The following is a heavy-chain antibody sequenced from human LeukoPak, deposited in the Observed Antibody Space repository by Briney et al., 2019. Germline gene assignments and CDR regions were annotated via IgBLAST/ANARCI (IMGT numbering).Heavy chain of an antibody. CDR1: GGSISSGGYY. J-gene: IGHJ4*02. Sequence: SETLSLTCTVSGGSISSGGYYWSWIRQPPGKGLEWIGYIYHSGSTYYNPSLKSRVTISVDRSKNQFSLKLSSVTAADTAVYYCARDHIAAAGTAYWGQGTLVTVSS. D-gene: IGHD6-13*01. CDR2: IYHSGST. CDR3: ARDHIAAAGTAY. V-gene: IGHV4-30-2*01.